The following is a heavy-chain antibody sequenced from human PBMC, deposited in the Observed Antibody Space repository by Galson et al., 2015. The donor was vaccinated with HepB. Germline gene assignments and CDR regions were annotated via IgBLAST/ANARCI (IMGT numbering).Heavy chain of an antibody. J-gene: IGHJ3*02. D-gene: IGHD5-12*01. CDR1: GYTFTSYD. CDR2: MNPNSGNT. V-gene: IGHV1-8*01. CDR3: ARVFGGYDYAFDI. Sequence: SVKVSCKASGYTFTSYDINWVRQATRQGLEWMGWMNPNSGNTGYAQKFQGRVTMTRNTSISTAYMELSSLRSEDTAVYYCARVFGGYDYAFDIWGQGTMVTVSS.